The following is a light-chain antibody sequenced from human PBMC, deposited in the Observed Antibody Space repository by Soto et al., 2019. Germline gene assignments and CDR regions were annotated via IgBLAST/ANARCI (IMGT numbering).Light chain of an antibody. V-gene: IGLV2-14*01. CDR3: ISYTSSSTLYV. CDR1: SSDVGGYNY. CDR2: EVS. Sequence: QSALTHPAAVSGAPGQSSTISCSGASSDVGGYNYVSWYQQHPGNAPKLMIYEVSNRPSGVSNRFSGSKSGNTASLTISGLQAEDEADYYCISYTSSSTLYVFGTGTKVTVL. J-gene: IGLJ1*01.